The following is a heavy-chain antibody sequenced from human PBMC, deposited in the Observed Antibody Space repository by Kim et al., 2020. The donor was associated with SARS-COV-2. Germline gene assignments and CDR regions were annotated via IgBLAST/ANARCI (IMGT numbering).Heavy chain of an antibody. CDR3: AKDLRNILPCYYGMDV. CDR1: GFTFDDYA. V-gene: IGHV3-43*02. Sequence: GGSLRLSCAASGFTFDDYAMHWVRQAPGKGLEWVSLISGDGGSTYYADSVKGRFTISRDNSKNSLYLQMNSLRTEDTALYYCAKDLRNILPCYYGMDVWGQGTTVTVSS. J-gene: IGHJ6*02. D-gene: IGHD2-15*01. CDR2: ISGDGGST.